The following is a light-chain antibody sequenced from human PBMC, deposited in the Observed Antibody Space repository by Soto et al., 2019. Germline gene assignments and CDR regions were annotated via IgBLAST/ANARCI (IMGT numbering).Light chain of an antibody. CDR2: DAS. V-gene: IGKV1-39*01. Sequence: DIQMTQSPSSLSASVGERVTIICRASQSISSYLNWYQQKPGKAPKLLIYDASSLQSGVPSRFSGSGSGTDFSLTINGLQPEDSATYYCQQSFSAPPWTFGPGTKVDIK. J-gene: IGKJ3*01. CDR1: QSISSY. CDR3: QQSFSAPPWT.